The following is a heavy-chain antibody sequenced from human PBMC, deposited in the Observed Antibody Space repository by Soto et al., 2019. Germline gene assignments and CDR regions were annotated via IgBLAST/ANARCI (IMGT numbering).Heavy chain of an antibody. CDR1: GYTFTKYI. Sequence: PSVKVSCKASGYTFTKYIVHWVRQAPGQRLEWMGWINAGSGNTRYSQNLQGRVSFTRDTSASTAYMELSSLRFEDTAIYYCARDAELATIPLDFWGQGTLVTVSS. J-gene: IGHJ4*02. V-gene: IGHV1-3*01. CDR3: ARDAELATIPLDF. CDR2: INAGSGNT. D-gene: IGHD5-12*01.